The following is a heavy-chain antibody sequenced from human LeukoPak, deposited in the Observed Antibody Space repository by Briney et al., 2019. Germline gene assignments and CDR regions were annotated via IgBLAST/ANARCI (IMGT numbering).Heavy chain of an antibody. CDR3: ARSLLRGATNNYYYYGMDV. J-gene: IGHJ6*02. V-gene: IGHV1-18*01. Sequence: GASVKVSCKASGYTFTSYGISWVRQAPGQGLEWMGWISAYNGNTNYAQKLQGRVTMTTDTSTSTAYMELRSLRSDDTAVYYCARSLLRGATNNYYYYGMDVWGQGTTVTVSS. CDR1: GYTFTSYG. CDR2: ISAYNGNT. D-gene: IGHD1-26*01.